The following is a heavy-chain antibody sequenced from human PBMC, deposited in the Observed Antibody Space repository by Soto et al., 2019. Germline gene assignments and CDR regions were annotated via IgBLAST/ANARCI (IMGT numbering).Heavy chain of an antibody. V-gene: IGHV4-59*08. Sequence: SETLSLTCTVSGGSISSYYWSWIRQPPGKGLEWIGYIYYSGSTNYNPSLKSRVTISVDTSKNQFSLKLSSVTAADTAVYYCARLGVLAHYYYYYMDVWGKGTTVTVSS. CDR3: ARLGVLAHYYYYYMDV. D-gene: IGHD3-3*02. J-gene: IGHJ6*03. CDR1: GGSISSYY. CDR2: IYYSGST.